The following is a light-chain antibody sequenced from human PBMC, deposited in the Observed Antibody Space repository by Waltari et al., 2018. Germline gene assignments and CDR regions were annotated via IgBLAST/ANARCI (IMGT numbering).Light chain of an antibody. J-gene: IGKJ4*01. Sequence: DIVLTQTPLPLSVTRGQSDSISCKSSQSLPDGDGKTVLVWDLKKPGQPPQLLIYEVSNRFSGVPDRFSGRASATYFTLIISLVEADYAVLYYCMQSLDLPLTFGGGTKVEIK. CDR1: QSLPDGDGKTV. CDR3: MQSLDLPLT. CDR2: EVS. V-gene: IGKV2D-29*01.